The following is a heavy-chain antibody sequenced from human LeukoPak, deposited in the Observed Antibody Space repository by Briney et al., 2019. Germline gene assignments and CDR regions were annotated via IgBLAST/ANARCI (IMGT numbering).Heavy chain of an antibody. D-gene: IGHD2-15*01. Sequence: GGSLRLSCAASGFTFSSYWMSWVRQAPGKGLEWVANIKEDGSEKYYVDSVKGRFTISRDSAKNSLYLQMNSLRAEDTAVYYCARGSEYCSGGSCYGYNWFDPWGQGTLVTVSS. V-gene: IGHV3-7*01. CDR2: IKEDGSEK. CDR1: GFTFSSYW. CDR3: ARGSEYCSGGSCYGYNWFDP. J-gene: IGHJ5*02.